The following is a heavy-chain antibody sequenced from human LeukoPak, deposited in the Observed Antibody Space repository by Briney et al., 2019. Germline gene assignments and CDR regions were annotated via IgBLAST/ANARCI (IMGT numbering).Heavy chain of an antibody. CDR1: GGSISSSSYY. Sequence: SETLSLTCTVSGGSISSSSYYWGWIRQHPGKGLEWIGYIYYSGSTYYNPSLKSRVTISVDTSKNQFSLKLSSVTAADTAVYYCARLGVTVTTVTTYWFDPWGQGTLVTVSS. CDR2: IYYSGST. J-gene: IGHJ5*02. V-gene: IGHV4-31*03. CDR3: ARLGVTVTTVTTYWFDP. D-gene: IGHD4-17*01.